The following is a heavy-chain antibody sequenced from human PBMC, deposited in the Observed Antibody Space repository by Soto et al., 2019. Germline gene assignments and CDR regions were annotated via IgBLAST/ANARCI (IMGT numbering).Heavy chain of an antibody. Sequence: SETLSLTCTVSGGSISSYYWSWIRQPPGKGLEWIGYIYYSGSTNYNPSLKSRVTISVDTSKNQFSLKLSSVTAADTAVYYCARAWGYFFAFCGQGTLVTVSS. CDR2: IYYSGST. V-gene: IGHV4-59*01. J-gene: IGHJ4*02. D-gene: IGHD3-16*01. CDR3: ARAWGYFFAF. CDR1: GGSISSYY.